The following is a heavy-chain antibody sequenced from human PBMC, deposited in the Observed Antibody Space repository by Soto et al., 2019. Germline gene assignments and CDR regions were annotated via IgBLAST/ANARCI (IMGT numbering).Heavy chain of an antibody. Sequence: QVQLVESGGGVVQPGRSLRLSCAASGFTFSSYAMHWVRQAPGKGLEWVAVISYDGSNKYYADSVKGRFTISRDNSKNTLYLQMNSLRAEDTAVYYCASSCWYLYGAFDYWGQGTLVTVSS. J-gene: IGHJ4*02. CDR1: GFTFSSYA. V-gene: IGHV3-30-3*01. D-gene: IGHD6-19*01. CDR2: ISYDGSNK. CDR3: ASSCWYLYGAFDY.